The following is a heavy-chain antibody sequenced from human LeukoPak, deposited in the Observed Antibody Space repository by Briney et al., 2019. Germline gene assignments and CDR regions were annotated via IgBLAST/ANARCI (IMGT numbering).Heavy chain of an antibody. D-gene: IGHD4-17*01. Sequence: SETLSLTCTVSGGSISSYYWSWIRQPPGKGLEWIGYIYYSGGTNYNPSLKSRVTISVDTSKNQFSLKLSSVTAADTAVYYCAREDGDYSYYFDYWGQGTLVTVSS. CDR1: GGSISSYY. J-gene: IGHJ4*02. CDR3: AREDGDYSYYFDY. CDR2: IYYSGGT. V-gene: IGHV4-59*01.